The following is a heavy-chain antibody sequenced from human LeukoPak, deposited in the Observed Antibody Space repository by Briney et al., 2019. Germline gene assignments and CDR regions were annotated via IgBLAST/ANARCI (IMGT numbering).Heavy chain of an antibody. CDR2: ISSSSSYI. CDR3: ARNPPNRYCSSTSCCPSDY. D-gene: IGHD2-2*01. Sequence: PGGSLRLSCAASGFTCSSYSMNWVRQAPGKGLEWVSSISSSSSYIYYADSVKGRFTISRDNAKNSLYLQMNSLRAEDTAVYNCARNPPNRYCSSTSCCPSDYWGQGTLVTVSS. J-gene: IGHJ4*02. V-gene: IGHV3-21*01. CDR1: GFTCSSYS.